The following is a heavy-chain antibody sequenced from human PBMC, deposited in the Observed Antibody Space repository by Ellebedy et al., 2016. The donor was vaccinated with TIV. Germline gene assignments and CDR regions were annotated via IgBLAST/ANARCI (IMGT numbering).Heavy chain of an antibody. CDR1: GFTVSSNY. CDR3: ARIYDSSGYGARDAFDI. CDR2: IYSGGST. J-gene: IGHJ3*02. Sequence: PGGSLRLSCAASGFTVSSNYMSWVRQAPGKGLEWVSVIYSGGSTYYADSVKGRFTISRDNSKNTLYLQMNSLRAEDTAVYYCARIYDSSGYGARDAFDIWGQGTMVTVSS. V-gene: IGHV3-66*01. D-gene: IGHD3-22*01.